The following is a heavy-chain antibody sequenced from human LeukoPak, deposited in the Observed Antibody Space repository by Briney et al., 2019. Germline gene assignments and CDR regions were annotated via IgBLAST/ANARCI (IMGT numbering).Heavy chain of an antibody. Sequence: AGSLTLSCPASGFTFSRYGMHGVRQAPAKGLEWAAVISDDVRNKYYADSVKGQFTISRDNSKNTLYLQMNSLRAGDRGVYYCAKLVGAAESIPFDIWGQGTMVTVSS. V-gene: IGHV3-30*18. CDR1: GFTFSRYG. CDR3: AKLVGAAESIPFDI. D-gene: IGHD1-26*01. J-gene: IGHJ3*02. CDR2: ISDDVRNK.